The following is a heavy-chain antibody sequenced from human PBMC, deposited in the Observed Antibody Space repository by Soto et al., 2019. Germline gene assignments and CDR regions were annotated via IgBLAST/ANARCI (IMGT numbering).Heavy chain of an antibody. CDR1: GYTFSNYD. CDR3: AKVSRKGSAIDFDY. CDR2: VNPNNGDT. V-gene: IGHV1-8*01. J-gene: IGHJ4*02. D-gene: IGHD3-10*01. Sequence: QVQLGQSGAELKKPGASVKVSCKASGYTFSNYDMNWVRQATGQGPEWIGWVNPNNGDTGYAQKFQGRVTLTTDISTTTDYMELTSLRSEDTAIYYCAKVSRKGSAIDFDYWGQGTLITVSS.